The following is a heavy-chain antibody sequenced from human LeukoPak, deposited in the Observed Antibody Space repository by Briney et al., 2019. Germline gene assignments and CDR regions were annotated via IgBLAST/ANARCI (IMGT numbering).Heavy chain of an antibody. CDR3: ARTNYYGSGGKIDY. D-gene: IGHD3-10*01. Sequence: PSETLSLTCAVYGGSFSGYYWNWIRQPPGKGLEWIGSIYYSGSTYYNPSLKSRVTISVDTSKNQFSLKLSSVTAADTAVYYCARTNYYGSGGKIDYWGQGTLVTVSS. CDR1: GGSFSGYY. V-gene: IGHV4-34*01. CDR2: IYYSGST. J-gene: IGHJ4*02.